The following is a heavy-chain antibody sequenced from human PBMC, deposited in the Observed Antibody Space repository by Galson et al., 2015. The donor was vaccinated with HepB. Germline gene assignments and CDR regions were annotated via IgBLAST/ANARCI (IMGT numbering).Heavy chain of an antibody. V-gene: IGHV6-1*01. D-gene: IGHD1-26*01. CDR3: ARGTGSLGGFDY. J-gene: IGHJ4*02. CDR1: EDSVSSSSAA. Sequence: CAISEDSVSSSSAAWNWIRQSPSRGLEWLGRTYFRSQWYNEYAVSVKSRITINPDTSKNQFSLRLNSVTPEDTAVYYCARGTGSLGGFDYWGQGTLVTVSS. CDR2: TYFRSQWYN.